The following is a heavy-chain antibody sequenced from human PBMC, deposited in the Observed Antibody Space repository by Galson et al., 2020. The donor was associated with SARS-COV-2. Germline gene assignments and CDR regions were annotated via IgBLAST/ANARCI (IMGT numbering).Heavy chain of an antibody. V-gene: IGHV4-31*11. CDR2: IYYTGQT. CDR1: GGSMRTDYHY. D-gene: IGHD3-10*01. Sequence: TLSLTCAVSGGSMRTDYHYWTWIRQQPGKGLEWIGYIYYTGQTFYNPSLKSRLTMSLDTSNNQFSLRLTSVTAADTGVYYCVRGLYGPGNFLRGTDSWGQGALVTVAS. CDR3: VRGLYGPGNFLRGTDS. J-gene: IGHJ5*02.